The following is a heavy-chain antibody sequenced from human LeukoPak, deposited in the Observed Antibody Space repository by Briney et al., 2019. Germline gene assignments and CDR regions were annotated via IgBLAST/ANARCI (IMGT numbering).Heavy chain of an antibody. CDR3: AKRYCSSTSCYMGYFDY. D-gene: IGHD2-2*02. Sequence: QPGASLRLSCAASGFTFSSYATSWVRQAPGKGLEWVSAISGSGGSTYYADSVKGRFTISRDNSKNTLYLQMNSLRAEDTAVYYCAKRYCSSTSCYMGYFDYWGQGTLVTVSS. CDR1: GFTFSSYA. CDR2: ISGSGGST. V-gene: IGHV3-23*01. J-gene: IGHJ4*02.